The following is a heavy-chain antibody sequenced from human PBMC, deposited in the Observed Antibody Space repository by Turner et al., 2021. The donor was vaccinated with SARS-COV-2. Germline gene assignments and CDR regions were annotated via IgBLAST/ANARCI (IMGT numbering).Heavy chain of an antibody. V-gene: IGHV3-7*01. CDR1: GFTFSDYW. D-gene: IGHD1-1*01. CDR2: IKTDGSSK. CDR3: VRHGSWNFDS. J-gene: IGHJ5*01. Sequence: EVQLVESGGGLVQSGGSLRLSCAGSGFTFSDYWMGWVRQAPGKGLEWVANIKTDGSSKYYVDSVKDRFTTSRDNAKNSLYLQMYSLRAEDTAVYYCVRHGSWNFDSWVQGTLVTVSS.